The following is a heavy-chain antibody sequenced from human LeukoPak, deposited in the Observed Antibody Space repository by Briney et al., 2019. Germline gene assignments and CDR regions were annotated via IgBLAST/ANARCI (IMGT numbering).Heavy chain of an antibody. J-gene: IGHJ4*02. V-gene: IGHV1-24*01. CDR3: ATSADFWSGYSDY. Sequence: GASVKVSCKVSGYTLTELSMHWVRQAPGKGLEWMGGFDPEDGETIYAQKLQGRVTMTEDTSTDTAYMELSSLRSEDTAVYYCATSADFWSGYSDYWGQGTLVTVSS. CDR1: GYTLTELS. D-gene: IGHD3-3*01. CDR2: FDPEDGET.